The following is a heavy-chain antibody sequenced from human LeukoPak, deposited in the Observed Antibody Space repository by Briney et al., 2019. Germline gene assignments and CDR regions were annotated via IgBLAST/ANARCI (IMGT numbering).Heavy chain of an antibody. V-gene: IGHV3-72*01. Sequence: PGGSLRLSCAASGFTVSNAWMSWVRQGPGKGLEWVGRTRNKANGYTTEYAASVKGRFIIARDDSKNSVYLQMNSLKTEDTAVYYCARETVRIQLWSYNYYGMDVWGQGTTVTVSS. CDR1: GFTVSNAW. D-gene: IGHD5-18*01. CDR2: TRNKANGYTT. J-gene: IGHJ6*02. CDR3: ARETVRIQLWSYNYYGMDV.